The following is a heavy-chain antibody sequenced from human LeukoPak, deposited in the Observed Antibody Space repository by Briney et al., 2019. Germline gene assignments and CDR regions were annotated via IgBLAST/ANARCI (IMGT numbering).Heavy chain of an antibody. D-gene: IGHD6-19*01. J-gene: IGHJ4*02. CDR3: AKTSSGWYDLDY. Sequence: GGSLRLSCAASGFTFSSYGMHWVRQAPGKGLEWVAVIWYDGSNKYYADSAKGRFTISRDNSKNTLYLQMNSLRAEDTAVYHCAKTSSGWYDLDYWGQGTLVTVSS. CDR2: IWYDGSNK. V-gene: IGHV3-33*06. CDR1: GFTFSSYG.